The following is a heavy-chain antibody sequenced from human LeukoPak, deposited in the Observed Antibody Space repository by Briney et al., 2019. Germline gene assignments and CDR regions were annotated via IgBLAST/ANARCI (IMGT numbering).Heavy chain of an antibody. CDR3: ARQRGGDAFDI. D-gene: IGHD3-16*01. J-gene: IGHJ3*02. V-gene: IGHV3-33*01. Sequence: PGRSLRLSCAASGFTFSGYGMHWVRQAPGKGLEWVAFINYDASNKYYTDSVKGRFTISRDNSKNTLYLQMSSLRADDTAVYYCARQRGGDAFDIWGQGTMVTVSS. CDR2: INYDASNK. CDR1: GFTFSGYG.